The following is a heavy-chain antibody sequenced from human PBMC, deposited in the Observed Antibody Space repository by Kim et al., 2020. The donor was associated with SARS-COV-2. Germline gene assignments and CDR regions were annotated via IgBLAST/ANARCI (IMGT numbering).Heavy chain of an antibody. CDR3: ARDKDPRMEVAPTPSYAFDI. D-gene: IGHD5-12*01. CDR2: ISSSSSYI. V-gene: IGHV3-21*01. CDR1: GFTFSSYS. J-gene: IGHJ3*02. Sequence: GGSLRLSCAASGFTFSSYSMNWVRQAPGKGLEWVSSISSSSSYIYYADSVKGRFTISRDNAKNSLYLQMNSLRAEDTAVYYCARDKDPRMEVAPTPSYAFDIWGQGTMVTVSS.